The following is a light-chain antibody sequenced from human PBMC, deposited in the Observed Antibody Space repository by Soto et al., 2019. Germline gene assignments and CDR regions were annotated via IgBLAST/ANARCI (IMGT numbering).Light chain of an antibody. Sequence: DIQMTQSPSSLSASVGDRVTITCQASQDISKYVNWYQQKPGTAPKLLIYDGSNVQLGVPSRFSGSGSGTDFTLTISSLQPEDFATYYCQQLTNFRFTFGQGTKLDIK. J-gene: IGKJ2*01. CDR1: QDISKY. CDR3: QQLTNFRFT. CDR2: DGS. V-gene: IGKV1-33*01.